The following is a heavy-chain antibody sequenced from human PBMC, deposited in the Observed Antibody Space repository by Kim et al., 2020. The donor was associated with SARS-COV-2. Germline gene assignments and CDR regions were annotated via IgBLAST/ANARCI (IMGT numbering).Heavy chain of an antibody. D-gene: IGHD1-26*01. J-gene: IGHJ4*02. V-gene: IGHV3-21*01. Sequence: GGSLRLSCAASGFTFSSYSMNWVRQAPGKGLEWVSSISSSSSYIYYADSVKGRFTISRDNAKNSLYLQMNSLRAEDTAVYYCARGSTASLYLDYWGQGTLVTVSS. CDR3: ARGSTASLYLDY. CDR2: ISSSSSYI. CDR1: GFTFSSYS.